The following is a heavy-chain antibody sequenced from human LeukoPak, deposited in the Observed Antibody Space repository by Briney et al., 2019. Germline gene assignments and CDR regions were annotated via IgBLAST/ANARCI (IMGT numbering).Heavy chain of an antibody. J-gene: IGHJ4*02. CDR1: GFSFSAYW. CDR2: INPAGSGT. V-gene: IGHV3-7*01. CDR3: ARFGYVAAVDV. Sequence: GGSLRLSCAASGFSFSAYWMTWVRQAPGTGLEWVANINPAGSGTYYVDPVKGQFSISRDNAKNLVYLQMNSLRAEDTAVYHCARFGYVAAVDVWGQGTPVTVSS. D-gene: IGHD2-15*01.